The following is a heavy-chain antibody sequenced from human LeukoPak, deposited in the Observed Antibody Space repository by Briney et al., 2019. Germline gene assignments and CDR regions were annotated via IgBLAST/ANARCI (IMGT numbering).Heavy chain of an antibody. CDR2: INPNSGGT. J-gene: IGHJ3*02. CDR1: GYTFTGYY. D-gene: IGHD2-2*03. Sequence: ASVKVSCKASGYTFTGYYMHWVRQAPGQGLEWMGRINPNSGGTNYALKFQGRVTMTRDTSISTAYMELSRLRSDDTAVYYCARVDIVVVPAARGIAAAGSAFDIWGQGTMVTVSS. V-gene: IGHV1-2*06. CDR3: ARVDIVVVPAARGIAAAGSAFDI.